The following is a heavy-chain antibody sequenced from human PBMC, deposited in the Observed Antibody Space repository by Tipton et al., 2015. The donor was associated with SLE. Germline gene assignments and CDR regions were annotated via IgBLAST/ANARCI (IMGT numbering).Heavy chain of an antibody. J-gene: IGHJ2*01. CDR2: IYYSGST. D-gene: IGHD1-14*01. Sequence: GLVKPSETLSLTCTVSGGSISSYYWSWIRQPPGKGLEWIGYIYYSGSTNYNPSLKSRVTISVDTSKNQFSLKLSSVTAADTAVYYCAAQPVAGLRYFDLWGRGTLVTVSS. CDR1: GGSISSYY. V-gene: IGHV4-59*01. CDR3: AAQPVAGLRYFDL.